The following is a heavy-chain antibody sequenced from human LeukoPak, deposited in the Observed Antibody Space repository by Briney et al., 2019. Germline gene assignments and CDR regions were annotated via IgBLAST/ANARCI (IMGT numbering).Heavy chain of an antibody. Sequence: PGGSLRLSCAASGFTFSSYSMNWVRQAPGKGLEWVSYISSSSSTIYYADSVKGRFTISRDNSKNTLYLQINGLRAEDTALYSCARDRSTTAVDYWGQGTLVTVSS. D-gene: IGHD1-26*01. CDR2: ISSSSSTI. CDR1: GFTFSSYS. V-gene: IGHV3-48*01. J-gene: IGHJ4*02. CDR3: ARDRSTTAVDY.